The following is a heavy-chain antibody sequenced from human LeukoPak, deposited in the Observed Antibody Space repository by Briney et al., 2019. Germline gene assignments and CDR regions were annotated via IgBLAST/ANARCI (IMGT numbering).Heavy chain of an antibody. CDR3: ARTDYYGSP. CDR2: ISYDGSNK. J-gene: IGHJ5*02. CDR1: GFTFTNYA. Sequence: GRSLRLSCAASGFTFTNYAMHWVRHAPGKGLEWVAVISYDGSNKYYADSVKGRFTISRDNSKNTLYLQMNSLRADDTAVYYCARTDYYGSPWGQGTLVTVSS. D-gene: IGHD3-10*01. V-gene: IGHV3-30*04.